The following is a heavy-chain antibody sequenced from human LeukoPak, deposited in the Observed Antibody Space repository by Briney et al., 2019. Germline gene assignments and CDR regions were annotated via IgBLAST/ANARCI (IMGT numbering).Heavy chain of an antibody. Sequence: ASVKVSCKASGYTFTSYGISWVRQAPGQGLEWMGWISAYNGNTNYAQKLQGRVTMTTDTSTSTAYMELSSLRSEDTAVYYCARDQDGSGNLYYYGMDVWGQGTTVTVSS. D-gene: IGHD3-10*01. J-gene: IGHJ6*02. CDR1: GYTFTSYG. CDR2: ISAYNGNT. V-gene: IGHV1-18*01. CDR3: ARDQDGSGNLYYYGMDV.